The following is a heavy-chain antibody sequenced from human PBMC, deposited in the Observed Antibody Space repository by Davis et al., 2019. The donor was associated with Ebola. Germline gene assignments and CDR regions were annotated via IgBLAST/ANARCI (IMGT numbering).Heavy chain of an antibody. CDR2: TYYRSKWYN. V-gene: IGHV6-1*01. D-gene: IGHD3-3*01. J-gene: IGHJ3*02. CDR3: TRGWGRSGFDI. Sequence: HSQTLSLTCDISGNSVSSNSAPCNWLRQSPSRGLEWLGRTYYRSKWYNDYAVPVKSRLTINPDTSKNQFSLQLNSVTPEDTAAYYCTRGWGRSGFDIWGHGTMVTVSS. CDR1: GNSVSSNSAP.